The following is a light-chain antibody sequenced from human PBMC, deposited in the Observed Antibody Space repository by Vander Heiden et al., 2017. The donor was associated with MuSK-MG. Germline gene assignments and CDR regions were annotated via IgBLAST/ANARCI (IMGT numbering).Light chain of an antibody. CDR1: QSISNY. J-gene: IGKJ1*01. CDR2: SAS. CDR3: QQSYNIPWT. V-gene: IGKV1-39*01. Sequence: DIQMTHSPSSLSASVGDRVTITRRASQSISNYLSWYQQKPGKAPNLLIDSASNLQSGVASRCSGSGSRTYFTLTSSSLQPADVGTYYCQQSYNIPWTFGQGTQVEI.